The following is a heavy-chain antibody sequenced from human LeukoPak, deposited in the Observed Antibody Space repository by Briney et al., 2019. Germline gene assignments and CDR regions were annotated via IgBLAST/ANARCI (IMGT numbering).Heavy chain of an antibody. D-gene: IGHD3-22*01. J-gene: IGHJ4*02. CDR2: IWYDGSNK. CDR3: ATRSVYYDSSRYTFDY. Sequence: PGGALRLSCAASGFTFSSYGMHWVRQAPGKGLEWVAVIWYDGSNKYYADSVKGRFTISRDNSKNTLYLQMNSLRAEDTAVYYCATRSVYYDSSRYTFDYWGQGTLVTVSS. CDR1: GFTFSSYG. V-gene: IGHV3-33*01.